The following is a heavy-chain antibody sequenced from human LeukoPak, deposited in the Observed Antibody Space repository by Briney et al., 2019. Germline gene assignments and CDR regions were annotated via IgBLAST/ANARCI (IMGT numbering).Heavy chain of an antibody. J-gene: IGHJ3*02. V-gene: IGHV3-66*01. Sequence: GGSLRLSCAASGFTVSTYYMTWVRQAPGKGLEWVSVIYSGGSTYYAAPVKGRFTISRDDSKNTLYLQMNSLKTEDTAVYYCTTEYDAFDIWGQGTMVTVSS. CDR3: TTEYDAFDI. CDR2: IYSGGST. CDR1: GFTVSTYY.